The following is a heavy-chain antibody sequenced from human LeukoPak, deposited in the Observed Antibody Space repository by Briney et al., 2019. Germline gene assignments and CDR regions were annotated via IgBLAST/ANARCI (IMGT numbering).Heavy chain of an antibody. CDR3: ATFSYSSSFGYFDY. CDR1: GLTFSSYA. Sequence: PGGSLRLSCAASGLTFSSYAMSWVRQAPGKGLEWVSAISGSGGSTYYADSVKGRFTISRDNSKNTLYLQMNSLRAEDTAVYYCATFSYSSSFGYFDYWGQGTLVTVSS. V-gene: IGHV3-23*01. D-gene: IGHD6-6*01. CDR2: ISGSGGST. J-gene: IGHJ4*02.